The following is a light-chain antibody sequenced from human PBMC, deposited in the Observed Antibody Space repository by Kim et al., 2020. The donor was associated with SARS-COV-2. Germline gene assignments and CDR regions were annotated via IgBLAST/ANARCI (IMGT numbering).Light chain of an antibody. J-gene: IGLJ3*02. Sequence: GQRVTISLSGSSSNIGNNYVYWYQQLSGTAPKLLIYRNNQRPSGIPDRFSGSKSGTSASLAISGLRSEDEAEYYCTTWDDSLSGRVFGGGTQLTVL. V-gene: IGLV1-47*01. CDR2: RNN. CDR1: SSNIGNNY. CDR3: TTWDDSLSGRV.